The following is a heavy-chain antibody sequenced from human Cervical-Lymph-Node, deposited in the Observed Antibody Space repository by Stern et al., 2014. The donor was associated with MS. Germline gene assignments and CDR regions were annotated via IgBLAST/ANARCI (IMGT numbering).Heavy chain of an antibody. D-gene: IGHD5-24*01. CDR2: IFSSGSP. CDR3: ARGGGYNSIDY. Sequence: QVQLQESGPGLVKPSETLSLTCTVSGGSISSYYWSWIRQPPGKGLEWIGLIFSSGSPNYNPSLKSRVTISVDTSKNQFSLKLSSVTAADTAVYYCARGGGYNSIDYWGQGTLVTVSS. V-gene: IGHV4-59*01. J-gene: IGHJ4*02. CDR1: GGSISSYY.